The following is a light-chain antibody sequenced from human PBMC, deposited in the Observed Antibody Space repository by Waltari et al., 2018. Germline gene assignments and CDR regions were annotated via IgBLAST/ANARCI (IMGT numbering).Light chain of an antibody. CDR1: NSNIGSNT. V-gene: IGLV1-44*01. CDR3: AAWDDSLNAVV. Sequence: QSVLTQPPSASGTPGQRVTISCSGSNSNIGSNTVNWHQQLPGTAPKLLIHSNNQRPSGVPARFSGSKSGTSASLAISGLQSEDEADYDCAAWDDSLNAVVIGGGTKLTVL. CDR2: SNN. J-gene: IGLJ2*01.